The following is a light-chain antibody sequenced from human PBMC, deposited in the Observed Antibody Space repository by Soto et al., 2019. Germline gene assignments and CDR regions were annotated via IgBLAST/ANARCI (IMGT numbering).Light chain of an antibody. CDR2: RVS. CDR3: QQYGGYSWT. CDR1: QSISSW. V-gene: IGKV1-5*03. Sequence: DIQMTQSPSTLSASVGDRVTITCRASQSISSWLAWYQQKPGQAPNLLIYRVSSLESGVPSRFSRSGSGTEFTPTICRLQPDGFAKYYRQQYGGYSWTVGQGTKVQIK. J-gene: IGKJ1*01.